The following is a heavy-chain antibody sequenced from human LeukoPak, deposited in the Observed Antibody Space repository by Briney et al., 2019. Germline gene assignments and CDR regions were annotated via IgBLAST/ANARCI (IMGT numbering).Heavy chain of an antibody. D-gene: IGHD6-6*01. V-gene: IGHV3-23*01. J-gene: IGHJ4*02. CDR1: GFTFSDYY. Sequence: PGGSLRLSCAASGFTFSDYYMSWIRQAPGKGLEWVSAISGSGGSTYYADSVKGRFTISRDNSKNTLYLQMNSLRAEDTAVYYCAKLIEGGQLVGFDYWGQGTLVTVSS. CDR3: AKLIEGGQLVGFDY. CDR2: ISGSGGST.